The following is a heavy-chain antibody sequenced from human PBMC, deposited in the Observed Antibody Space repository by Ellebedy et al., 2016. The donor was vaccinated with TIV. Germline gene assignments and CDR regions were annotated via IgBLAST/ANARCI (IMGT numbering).Heavy chain of an antibody. CDR3: TKDMFQDIIVVVPPYGMDV. CDR2: ISYDGSYK. D-gene: IGHD2-2*01. Sequence: GESLKISCAASGFTFSNNGMHWVRQAPGKGLEWVAVISYDGSYKYYADSVKGRFTISRDNSKNTLFLQMNSLRAEDTAVYYCTKDMFQDIIVVVPPYGMDVWGQGTTVTVSS. J-gene: IGHJ6*02. CDR1: GFTFSNNG. V-gene: IGHV3-30*18.